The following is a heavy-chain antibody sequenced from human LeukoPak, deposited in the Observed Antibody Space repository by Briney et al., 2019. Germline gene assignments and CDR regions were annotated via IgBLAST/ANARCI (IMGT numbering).Heavy chain of an antibody. CDR3: ARDSYYYGSGSYRHHYYGMDV. V-gene: IGHV3-33*01. CDR1: GFIFSNYG. CDR2: IWYEGQTK. D-gene: IGHD3-10*01. Sequence: GGSLRLSCEASGFIFSNYGMHWVRQAPGKGLEWLALIWYEGQTKFYADSVKGRFTISRDNAKNSLYLQMNSLRAEDTAVYYCARDSYYYGSGSYRHHYYGMDVWGQGTTVTVSS. J-gene: IGHJ6*02.